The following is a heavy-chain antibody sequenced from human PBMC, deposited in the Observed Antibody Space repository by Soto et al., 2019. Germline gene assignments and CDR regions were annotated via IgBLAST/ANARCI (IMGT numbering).Heavy chain of an antibody. J-gene: IGHJ4*02. CDR2: ISSSSSYI. D-gene: IGHD3-9*01. V-gene: IGHV3-21*01. CDR3: ARGEHELRYFHWTYAY. Sequence: PGGSLRLSCAASGFTFSSYSMNWVRQAPGKGLEWVSSISSSSSYIYYADSVKGRFTISRDNAKNSLYLQMNSLRAEDTAVYYCARGEHELRYFHWTYAYWGQGTLVTVSS. CDR1: GFTFSSYS.